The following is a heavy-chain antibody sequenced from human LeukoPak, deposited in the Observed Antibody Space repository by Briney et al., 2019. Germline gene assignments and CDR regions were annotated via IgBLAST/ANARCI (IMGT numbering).Heavy chain of an antibody. D-gene: IGHD6-19*01. CDR2: IYSGGST. V-gene: IGHV3-53*01. J-gene: IGHJ4*02. Sequence: GGSLRLSCAASGFTLSSNYMSWVRQAPGKGLEWVSVIYSGGSTYYADSVKGRFTISRDNSKNTVYLQMNSLRAEDTAVYYCARDSSRGCYHANWGQGTLVTVSS. CDR1: GFTLSSNY. CDR3: ARDSSRGCYHAN.